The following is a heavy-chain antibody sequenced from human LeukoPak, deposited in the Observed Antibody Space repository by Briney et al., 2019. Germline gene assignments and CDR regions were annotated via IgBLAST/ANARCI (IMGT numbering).Heavy chain of an antibody. V-gene: IGHV3-30*02. J-gene: IGHJ4*02. CDR3: AGAHVTVGSFY. CDR2: IRFDGTSE. CDR1: GFTFSSYE. Sequence: GGSLTLSCAASGFTFSSYEMNWVRQAPGKGLEWVAFIRFDGTSEFYADSVKAQFTISRDNSKNTLYLQMDSLTTEDTAVYYCAGAHVTVGSFYWGQGTLVTVSS. D-gene: IGHD3-10*01.